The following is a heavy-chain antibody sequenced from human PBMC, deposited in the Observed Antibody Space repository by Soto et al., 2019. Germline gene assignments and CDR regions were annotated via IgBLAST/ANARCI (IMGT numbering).Heavy chain of an antibody. V-gene: IGHV3-7*01. CDR2: INPDGSVA. Sequence: GGSLRLSCAASGFTFSSSWMAWVRQAPGKGLEWVALINPDGSVASYVGSVRDRFIISRDNAQNSLYLQMNSVSAEDTAVYYCSRDQGFGAIDHWGQGTLVTVSS. CDR1: GFTFSSSW. CDR3: SRDQGFGAIDH. J-gene: IGHJ4*02. D-gene: IGHD3-10*01.